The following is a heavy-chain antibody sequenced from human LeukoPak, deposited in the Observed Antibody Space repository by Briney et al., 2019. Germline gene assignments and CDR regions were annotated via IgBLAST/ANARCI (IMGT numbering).Heavy chain of an antibody. CDR1: GYTFTSYY. CDR3: AREGAPYYDILTGYYDAPGAFDI. V-gene: IGHV1-46*01. J-gene: IGHJ3*02. CDR2: INPSGGST. D-gene: IGHD3-9*01. Sequence: ASVKVSCKASGYTFTSYYMHWVRQAPGQGREWVGIINPSGGSTSYAQKFQGRVTMTGDTYTSTVYMELSSLRSEDTAVYYCAREGAPYYDILTGYYDAPGAFDIWGQGTMVTVSS.